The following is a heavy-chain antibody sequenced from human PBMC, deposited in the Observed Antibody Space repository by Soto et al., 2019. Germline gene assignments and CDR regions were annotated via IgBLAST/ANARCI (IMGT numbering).Heavy chain of an antibody. Sequence: QIQLVQSGAEVKKPGASVKVSCKASGYNFFDYGVRWVRQAPGQGLEWMGGVSPKSGNTDYARKVQSRVTMTTDTSTMTAYRELRGLTSDDTAVYYCARGRTVSSIGPRLVWGQGTLVSVSS. V-gene: IGHV1-18*01. CDR3: ARGRTVSSIGPRLV. CDR1: GYNFFDYG. D-gene: IGHD1-1*01. CDR2: VSPKSGNT. J-gene: IGHJ1*01.